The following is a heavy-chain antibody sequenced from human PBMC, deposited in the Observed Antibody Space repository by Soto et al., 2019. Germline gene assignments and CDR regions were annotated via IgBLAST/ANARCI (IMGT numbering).Heavy chain of an antibody. Sequence: EVHLLESGGGLVQPGGSLRLSCAASGFTFSSHSMTWVRQAPGKGLEWISGISNNNVDTFYAESVKGRFTISRDNSKNTVSLQMNSLRADDTARYFCSKWSGDGASWCQGTLVIVSS. J-gene: IGHJ4*02. CDR2: ISNNNVDT. CDR3: SKWSGDGAS. D-gene: IGHD3-10*02. CDR1: GFTFSSHS. V-gene: IGHV3-23*01.